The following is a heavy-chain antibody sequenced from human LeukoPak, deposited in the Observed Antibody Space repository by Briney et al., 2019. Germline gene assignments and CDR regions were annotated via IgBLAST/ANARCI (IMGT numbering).Heavy chain of an antibody. V-gene: IGHV5-51*01. Sequence: PGESLKISCKGSGYSFPIYWIGWVRQMPGQGLEWMGIIYPDDSNTIYGPSFQGQVTISADKSINTAYLEWSSLKASDTAIYYCARQGAAGKYYYYYMDVWGKGTTVTVSS. CDR3: ARQGAAGKYYYYYMDV. D-gene: IGHD6-13*01. CDR2: IYPDDSNT. J-gene: IGHJ6*03. CDR1: GYSFPIYW.